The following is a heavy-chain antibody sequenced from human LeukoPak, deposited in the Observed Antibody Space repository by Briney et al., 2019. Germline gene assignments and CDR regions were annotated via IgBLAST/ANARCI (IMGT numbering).Heavy chain of an antibody. J-gene: IGHJ4*02. CDR1: GASFSGSY. V-gene: IGHV4-34*01. D-gene: IGHD5-12*01. CDR3: ARGPSGYDDY. CDR2: INHSGRT. Sequence: NPSETLSLTRAVDGASFSGSYWGWVRQPPGKGREWIGEINHSGRTNYHPSLKSRVTISVDTSKNQFSLKLSSVTAADTAVYYCARGPSGYDDYWGQGTLVTVSS.